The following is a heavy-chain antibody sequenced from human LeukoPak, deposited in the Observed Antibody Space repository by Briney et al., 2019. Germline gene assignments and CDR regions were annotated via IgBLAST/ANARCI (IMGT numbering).Heavy chain of an antibody. CDR2: ISGSGGST. V-gene: IGHV3-23*01. D-gene: IGHD5-18*01. J-gene: IGHJ4*02. CDR3: AKDFWDSYGYNDY. CDR1: GLTFSSYA. Sequence: GGSLRLSCAASGLTFSSYAMSWVRQAPGKGLEWVSAISGSGGSTYYADSVKGRFTISRDNSKNTLYLQMNSLRAEDTAVYYCAKDFWDSYGYNDYWGQGTLVTVSS.